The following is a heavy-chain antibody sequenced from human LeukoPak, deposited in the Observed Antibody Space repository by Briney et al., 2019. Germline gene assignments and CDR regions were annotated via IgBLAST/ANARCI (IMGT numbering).Heavy chain of an antibody. CDR1: GGSVSSYY. Sequence: SETLSLTCTVSGGSVSSYYWSWIRQPPGKGLEWIGYIYYSRSTYYNPSLKSRVTISVDTSKNQFSLKLSSVTAADTAVYYCAGLRGKPHAFDIWGQGTMVTVSS. D-gene: IGHD5-12*01. V-gene: IGHV4-59*02. J-gene: IGHJ3*02. CDR2: IYYSRST. CDR3: AGLRGKPHAFDI.